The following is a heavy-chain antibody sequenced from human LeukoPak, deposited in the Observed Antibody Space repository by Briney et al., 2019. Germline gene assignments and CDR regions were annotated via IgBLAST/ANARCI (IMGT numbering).Heavy chain of an antibody. D-gene: IGHD1-26*01. CDR1: GFAVSSNY. CDR3: ARVGEGAAKD. J-gene: IGHJ4*02. Sequence: GGSLRLSCAASGFAVSSNYMSWVRQAPGKGLEWVSVIYSGGNTYYAASVTGRFTISRDNSKNTLYLQMNSLRAEDTAVYYCARVGEGAAKDWGQGTLVTVSS. CDR2: IYSGGNT. V-gene: IGHV3-53*01.